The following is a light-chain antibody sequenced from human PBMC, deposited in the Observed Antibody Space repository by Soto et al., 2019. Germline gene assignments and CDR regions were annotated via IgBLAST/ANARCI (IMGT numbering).Light chain of an antibody. CDR1: HIGSES. CDR2: GDS. V-gene: IGLV3-21*02. J-gene: IGLJ2*01. Sequence: SYELTQPPSVSVAPGQTARISCGGNHIGSESVHWYQQKPGQHPVLVVYGDSDRPSGISERFSGSKSGNTATLTISRVEAGDEADYYCQLWDSSSDHIIFGGGTKLTVL. CDR3: QLWDSSSDHII.